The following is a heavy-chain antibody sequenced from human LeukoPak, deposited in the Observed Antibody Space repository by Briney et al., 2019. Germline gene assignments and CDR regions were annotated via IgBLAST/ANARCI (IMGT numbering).Heavy chain of an antibody. CDR3: ARVVYSSGSSFYFDY. CDR1: GFTFNNYA. V-gene: IGHV3-23*01. J-gene: IGHJ4*02. D-gene: IGHD6-19*01. Sequence: GGSLRLSCAASGFTFNNYAMNWVRQAPGKGLEWVSAISGGGGTSYYTDSVKGRFTISRDNSKNTLYLQTNRLRAEDTAVYYCARVVYSSGSSFYFDYWGQGTLVTVSS. CDR2: ISGGGGTS.